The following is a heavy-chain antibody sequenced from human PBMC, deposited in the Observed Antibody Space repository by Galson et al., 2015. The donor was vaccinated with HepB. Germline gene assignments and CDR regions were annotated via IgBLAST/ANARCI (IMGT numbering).Heavy chain of an antibody. CDR3: ARIRTTGIAAAGTYYYYYYIDV. CDR2: IDWDDDK. J-gene: IGHJ6*03. CDR1: GFSLSTSGMC. Sequence: PALVKPTQTLTLTCTFSGFSLSTSGMCVSWIRQPPGKALEWLALIDWDDDKYYSTSLKTRLTISKDTSKNQVVLTMTNMDPVDTATYYCARIRTTGIAAAGTYYYYYYIDVWGKGTSVTVSS. V-gene: IGHV2-70*01. D-gene: IGHD6-13*01.